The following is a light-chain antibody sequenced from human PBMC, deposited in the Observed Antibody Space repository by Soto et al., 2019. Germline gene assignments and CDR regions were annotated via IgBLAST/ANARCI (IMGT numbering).Light chain of an antibody. CDR1: SSDVGGYNY. V-gene: IGLV2-14*01. Sequence: QSVLTQPASVSGSPGRSITISCTGTSSDVGGYNYVSRYQQHPGKAPKLMIYDVSNRPSGVSNRFSGSKSGNTASLTISGLQAEDEADYYCSSYTSSSTLVFGTGTKVTVL. CDR2: DVS. J-gene: IGLJ1*01. CDR3: SSYTSSSTLV.